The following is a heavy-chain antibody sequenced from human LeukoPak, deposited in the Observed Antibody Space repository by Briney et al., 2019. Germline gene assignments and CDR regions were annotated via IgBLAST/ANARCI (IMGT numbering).Heavy chain of an antibody. CDR3: VRAMAPLDTFNYQYAMDV. J-gene: IGHJ6*02. CDR1: GYTFTSYA. CDR2: INAGNGNT. Sequence: GASVKVSCKASGYTFTSYAMHWVRQAPGQRLEWMGWINAGNGNTKYSQKFQGRVTITRDTSASTAYMELSSLRSEDTAVYYCVRAMAPLDTFNYQYAMDVWGQGTMVTVSS. D-gene: IGHD5-24*01. V-gene: IGHV1-3*01.